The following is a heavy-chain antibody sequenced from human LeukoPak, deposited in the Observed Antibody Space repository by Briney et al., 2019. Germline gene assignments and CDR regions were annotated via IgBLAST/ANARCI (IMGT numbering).Heavy chain of an antibody. Sequence: PGGSLRLSCAASGFTFSSYGMHWVRQAPGKGLEWVAVISYDGSNKYYADSVKGRFTISRDNSKNTLYLQMNSLRTEDTAVYYCARDLYYDSSGYYWGYWGQGTLVTVSS. CDR3: ARDLYYDSSGYYWGY. D-gene: IGHD3-22*01. J-gene: IGHJ4*02. V-gene: IGHV3-30*03. CDR2: ISYDGSNK. CDR1: GFTFSSYG.